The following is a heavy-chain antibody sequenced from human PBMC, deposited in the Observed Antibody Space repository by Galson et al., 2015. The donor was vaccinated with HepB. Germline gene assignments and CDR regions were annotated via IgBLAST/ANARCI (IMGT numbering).Heavy chain of an antibody. Sequence: SLRLSCAASGFTFTTYAMSWVRQAPGKGLEWVSGISVSGAGTYYADSVKGRFTISRDNSKNTQFLQMNSLRAEDTAVYYCTKAEELNWSFDLWGRGTLVTVSS. D-gene: IGHD1-1*01. CDR2: ISVSGAGT. CDR1: GFTFTTYA. J-gene: IGHJ2*01. V-gene: IGHV3-23*01. CDR3: TKAEELNWSFDL.